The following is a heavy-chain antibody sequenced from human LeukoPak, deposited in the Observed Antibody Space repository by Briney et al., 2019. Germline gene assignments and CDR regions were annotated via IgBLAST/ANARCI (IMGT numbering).Heavy chain of an antibody. V-gene: IGHV4-34*01. CDR3: AREDFFGGLGLDY. CDR1: GGSFSSYY. D-gene: IGHD3-3*01. CDR2: INHSGYT. Sequence: SETLSLTCAVFGGSFSSYYWSWIRQPPGKGLEWIGEINHSGYTSYNPSLKSRVTLSVDTSKHQFSLKLTSVTAADTAVYYCAREDFFGGLGLDYWGQGTLVTVSS. J-gene: IGHJ4*02.